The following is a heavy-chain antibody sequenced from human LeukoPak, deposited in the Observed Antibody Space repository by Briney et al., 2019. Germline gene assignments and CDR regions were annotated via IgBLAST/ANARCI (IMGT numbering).Heavy chain of an antibody. D-gene: IGHD3-3*01. CDR2: INRGGST. V-gene: IGHV4-34*01. CDR1: GGSFSGYY. CDR3: ARDHLANLASRLFDP. Sequence: PSETLSLTCAVHGGSFSGYYWSWMRQPPEKGLEWIGEINRGGSTNYNPSLKSRVSISLDTSKNQFSLKLTSVTAADTAVYYCARDHLANLASRLFDPWGQGSLVTVSS. J-gene: IGHJ5*02.